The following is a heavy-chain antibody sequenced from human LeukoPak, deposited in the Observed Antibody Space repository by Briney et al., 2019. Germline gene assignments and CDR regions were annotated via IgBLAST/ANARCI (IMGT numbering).Heavy chain of an antibody. CDR3: ARGRRTVTTQYGCDY. J-gene: IGHJ4*02. CDR2: IRAYNGNT. D-gene: IGHD4-17*01. CDR1: GYTFTSYG. V-gene: IGHV1-18*01. Sequence: ASVKVSCKASGYTFTSYGISWVRQAPGQGLEWMGWIRAYNGNTNYAQKLQGRVTMTTDTSTSTAYMELRSLRSDDTAVYYCARGRRTVTTQYGCDYWGQGTLVTVSS.